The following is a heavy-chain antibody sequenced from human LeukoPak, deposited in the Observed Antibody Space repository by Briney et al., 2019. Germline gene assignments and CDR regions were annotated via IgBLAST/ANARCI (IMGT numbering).Heavy chain of an antibody. CDR3: ASENDYGIDY. V-gene: IGHV4-39*07. CDR1: GGSISSSSYY. Sequence: SETLSLTCTVSGGSISSSSYYWGWIRQPPGKGLEWIGRIYTSGSTNYNPSLKSRVTISVDTSKNQFSLKLSSVTAADTAVYYCASENDYGIDYWGQGTLVTVSS. D-gene: IGHD3-16*01. CDR2: IYTSGST. J-gene: IGHJ4*02.